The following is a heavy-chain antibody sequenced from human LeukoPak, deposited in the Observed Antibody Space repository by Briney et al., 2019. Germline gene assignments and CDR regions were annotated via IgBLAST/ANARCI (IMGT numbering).Heavy chain of an antibody. V-gene: IGHV3-30*02. D-gene: IGHD3-3*01. Sequence: GGSLRLSCAASGFTFSSYGMHWVRQAPGKGLEWVAVIWYDGSNKYYADSVKGRFTISRDNSKNTLYLQMNSLRAEDTAVYYCAKDQGRYDFWSGYYFLGQYYYYGMDVWGQGTTVTVSS. CDR2: IWYDGSNK. CDR1: GFTFSSYG. CDR3: AKDQGRYDFWSGYYFLGQYYYYGMDV. J-gene: IGHJ6*02.